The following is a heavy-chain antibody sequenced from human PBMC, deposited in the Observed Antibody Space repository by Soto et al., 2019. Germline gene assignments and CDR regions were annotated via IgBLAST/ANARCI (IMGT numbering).Heavy chain of an antibody. CDR2: IYYSGST. Sequence: SETLSLTCTVSGGSISSYYWSWIRQPPGKGLEWIGYIYYSGSTNYNPSLKSRVTISVDTSKNQFSLKLSSVTAAGTAVYYCARFYSSWYDYWGQGTLVTVSS. J-gene: IGHJ4*02. D-gene: IGHD6-13*01. CDR3: ARFYSSWYDY. CDR1: GGSISSYY. V-gene: IGHV4-59*08.